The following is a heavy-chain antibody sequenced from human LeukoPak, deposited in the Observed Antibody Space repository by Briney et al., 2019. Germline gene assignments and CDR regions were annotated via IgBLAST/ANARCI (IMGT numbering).Heavy chain of an antibody. D-gene: IGHD3-16*01. CDR2: INHSGST. V-gene: IGHV4-34*01. CDR3: ARVWGAPGATFDY. CDR1: GGSFSGYY. Sequence: SETLSLTCAVYGGSFSGYYWSWIRQPPGKGLEWIGEINHSGSTNYNPSLKSRVTISVDTSKNQFSLKLSSVTAADTAVYYCARVWGAPGATFDYRGQGTLVTVSS. J-gene: IGHJ4*02.